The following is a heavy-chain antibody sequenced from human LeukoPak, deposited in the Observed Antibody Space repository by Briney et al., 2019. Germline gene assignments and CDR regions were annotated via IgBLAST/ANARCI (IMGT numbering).Heavy chain of an antibody. J-gene: IGHJ4*02. CDR1: GGSISSSSYY. CDR2: IYYSGST. CDR3: ARLDTAMVRCFDY. Sequence: SETLSLTCTVSGGSISSSSYYWGWIRQPPGKGLEWIGSIYYSGSTYYNPSLKSRVTISVDTSKNQFSLKLSSVTAADTAVYYCARLDTAMVRCFDYWGQGTLVTVSS. V-gene: IGHV4-39*07. D-gene: IGHD5-18*01.